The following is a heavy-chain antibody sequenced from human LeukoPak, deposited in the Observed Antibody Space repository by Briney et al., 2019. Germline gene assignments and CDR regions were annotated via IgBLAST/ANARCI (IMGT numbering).Heavy chain of an antibody. J-gene: IGHJ4*02. CDR3: ARDLIYDFWSGSKGTFDY. CDR1: GFTVSSNY. D-gene: IGHD3-3*01. CDR2: SYSGGST. V-gene: IGHV3-66*01. Sequence: GGSLRLSCAASGFTVSSNYMSWVRQAPGKGLEWVSVSYSGGSTYYADSVKGRFTISRDNSKNTPYLQMNTLRAEDTAVYYCARDLIYDFWSGSKGTFDYWGQGTLVTVSS.